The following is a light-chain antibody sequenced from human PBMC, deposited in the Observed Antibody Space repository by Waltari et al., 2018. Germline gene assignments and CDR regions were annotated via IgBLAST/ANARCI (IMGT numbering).Light chain of an antibody. Sequence: QSALTQHASVSGSPGQSITISCTGPSRAVVGYNSVSWSQHHPARAPKLMIYDASNPPSGVPNRFSGSKAGHTASLTISGLQAEDEADYYCSSYTSSSTVVFCGGTKLTVL. CDR2: DAS. V-gene: IGLV2-14*03. J-gene: IGLJ2*01. CDR3: SSYTSSSTVV. CDR1: SRAVVGYNS.